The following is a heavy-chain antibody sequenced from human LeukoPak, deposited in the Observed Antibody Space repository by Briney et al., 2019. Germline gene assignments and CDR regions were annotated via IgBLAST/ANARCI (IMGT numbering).Heavy chain of an antibody. J-gene: IGHJ3*02. V-gene: IGHV4-39*07. CDR2: IYYSGST. Sequence: PSETLSLTCTVSGGSIISTAYYWGWIRQPPGKGLEWIGNIYYSGSTYYSPSLKSRVTISVDTSKNQFSLQLTSVTAADTAVYYCARADRVHDGFDIWGQGTIVTVSS. CDR1: GGSIISTAYY. CDR3: ARADRVHDGFDI. D-gene: IGHD1-14*01.